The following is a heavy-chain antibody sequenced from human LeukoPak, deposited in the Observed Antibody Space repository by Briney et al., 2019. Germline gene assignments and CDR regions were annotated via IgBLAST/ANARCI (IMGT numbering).Heavy chain of an antibody. V-gene: IGHV4-61*02. Sequence: SETLSLTCTVSGGSITSGSYYWSWIRQPAGKGLEWIGCIYTSGSTNYNPSLKSRVTISVDTSKNQFSLKLSSVTAADTAVYYCAAQYYYDSSGSYYFDYWGQGTLVTVSS. CDR2: IYTSGST. J-gene: IGHJ4*02. D-gene: IGHD3-22*01. CDR3: AAQYYYDSSGSYYFDY. CDR1: GGSITSGSYY.